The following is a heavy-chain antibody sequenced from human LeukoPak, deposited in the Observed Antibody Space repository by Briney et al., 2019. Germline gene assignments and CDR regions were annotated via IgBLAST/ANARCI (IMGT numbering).Heavy chain of an antibody. D-gene: IGHD1-14*01. Sequence: PGRSLRLSCAASGFTFDDYAMHWVRQAPGKGLEWVSGISWNSGSIGYADSVKGRFTISRDNAKNSLYLRMNSLRAEDMALYYCAKGSALTSGWYFDLWGRGTLVTVSS. CDR1: GFTFDDYA. CDR3: AKGSALTSGWYFDL. CDR2: ISWNSGSI. V-gene: IGHV3-9*03. J-gene: IGHJ2*01.